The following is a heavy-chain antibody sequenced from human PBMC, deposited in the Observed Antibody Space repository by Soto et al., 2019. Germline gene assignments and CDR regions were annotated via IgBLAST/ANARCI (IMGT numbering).Heavy chain of an antibody. CDR2: ISGSGGST. V-gene: IGHV3-23*01. D-gene: IGHD2-15*01. Sequence: GGSLRLSCAASGFTFSSYAMSWVRQAPGKGLEWVSAISGSGGSTYYADSVKGRFTISRDNSKNTLYLQMNSLRAEDTAVYYCAKDRGYCSGGSCYSKGGYWGQGTLVTVSS. CDR1: GFTFSSYA. CDR3: AKDRGYCSGGSCYSKGGY. J-gene: IGHJ4*02.